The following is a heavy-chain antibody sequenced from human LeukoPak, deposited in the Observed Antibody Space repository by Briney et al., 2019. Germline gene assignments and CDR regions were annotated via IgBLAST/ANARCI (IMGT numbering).Heavy chain of an antibody. J-gene: IGHJ6*02. D-gene: IGHD1-26*01. CDR1: GFTFSDYS. CDR2: ISSSGTTI. Sequence: GGSLRLSCAVSGFTFSDYSMNWVRQAPGKGLEWLSYISSSGTTIYYADSVKGRLTVSRDNAKNSVYLQMSSLRDNDTAVYYCAREREVPGHYWYAMDVWGQGTTVTVSS. CDR3: AREREVPGHYWYAMDV. V-gene: IGHV3-48*02.